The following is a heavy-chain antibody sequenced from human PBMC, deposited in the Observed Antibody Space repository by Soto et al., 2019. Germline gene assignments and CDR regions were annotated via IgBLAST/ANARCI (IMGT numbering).Heavy chain of an antibody. V-gene: IGHV4-39*07. CDR2: VVKSGNI. CDR3: AAGGGLPRYY. J-gene: IGHJ4*02. Sequence: SETLSLTCTVSDDSINTVNCYWGWIRQAPGRGLAWIGSVVKSGNIFYNPSLKSRVTISVDRSKNQFSLKLSSVTAADTAVYYCAAGGGLPRYYWGQGTLVTVSS. D-gene: IGHD5-12*01. CDR1: DDSINTVNCY.